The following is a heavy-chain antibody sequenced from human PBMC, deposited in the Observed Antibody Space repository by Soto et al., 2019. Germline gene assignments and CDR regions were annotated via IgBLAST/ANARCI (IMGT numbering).Heavy chain of an antibody. CDR1: GFTFKSYT. J-gene: IGHJ6*02. D-gene: IGHD5-18*01. CDR3: AKCGYKYGYYYYGMYV. V-gene: IGHV3-23*01. CDR2: ISGSGGNT. Sequence: PGGSLRLSCAAFGFTFKSYTMNWVRQAPGKGLEWVSRISGSGGNTYYADSVKGRFTISRDNSKSTLYLQMNSLRVEDTAIYYCAKCGYKYGYYYYGMYVWGQGTTVTVSS.